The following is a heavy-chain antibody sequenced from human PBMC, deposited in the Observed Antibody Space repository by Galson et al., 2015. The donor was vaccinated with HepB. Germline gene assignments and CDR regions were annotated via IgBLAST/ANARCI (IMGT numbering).Heavy chain of an antibody. CDR3: ARDRTLYCSGGSCYQAFDY. CDR1: GYTFTSYY. J-gene: IGHJ4*02. D-gene: IGHD2-15*01. Sequence: SVKVSCKASGYTFTSYYMHWVRQAPGQGLEWMGIINPSAGTTSYAQKFQGRVTMTRDTSTSTVYMELSSLRSEDTAVYYCARDRTLYCSGGSCYQAFDYCGQGTLVTVSP. CDR2: INPSAGTT. V-gene: IGHV1-46*01.